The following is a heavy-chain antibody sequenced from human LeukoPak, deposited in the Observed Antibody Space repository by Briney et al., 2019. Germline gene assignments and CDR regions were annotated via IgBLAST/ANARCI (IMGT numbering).Heavy chain of an antibody. V-gene: IGHV3-23*01. J-gene: IGHJ6*01. Sequence: GGSLRLSCAASGFTFSSYAMSWVRQAPGKGLVWVSGIGDSGRHTYYADSVRGRFTISRDNSKSTLFLQMNSLRAEDTAVYYCANQPQFAWIRLWEDGMDVWGKGTTVTVSS. CDR2: IGDSGRHT. CDR3: ANQPQFAWIRLWEDGMDV. D-gene: IGHD5-18*01. CDR1: GFTFSSYA.